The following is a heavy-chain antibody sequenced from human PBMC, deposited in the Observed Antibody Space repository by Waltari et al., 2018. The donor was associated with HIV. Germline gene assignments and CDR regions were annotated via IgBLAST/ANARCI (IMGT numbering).Heavy chain of an antibody. V-gene: IGHV3-48*03. CDR1: GFTLRRYV. J-gene: IGHJ3*02. CDR2: ISSSGSTI. Sequence: EVQVVESGGGLVQPGGSLRLSCAASGFTLRRYVVNWVRQAPGKGLEWVSYISSSGSTIYFADSVKGRFTMSRDNAKNSLYLRMNSLRAEDTAVYYCARAFMIRGTGAFDIWGQGTMVTVSS. CDR3: ARAFMIRGTGAFDI. D-gene: IGHD3-10*01.